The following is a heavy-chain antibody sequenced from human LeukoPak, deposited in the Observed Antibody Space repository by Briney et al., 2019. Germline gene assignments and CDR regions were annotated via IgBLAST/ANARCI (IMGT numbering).Heavy chain of an antibody. V-gene: IGHV4-61*01. Sequence: PSETLSLTCTVSGGSIRSSYYYWSWIRQPPGKGLEWIGYIYYSGSTNYNPSLKSRVTISVDTSKNQFSLKLSSVTAADTAVYYCARDMARDGYNDYWGQGTLVTVSS. D-gene: IGHD5-24*01. CDR1: GGSIRSSYYY. J-gene: IGHJ4*02. CDR2: IYYSGST. CDR3: ARDMARDGYNDY.